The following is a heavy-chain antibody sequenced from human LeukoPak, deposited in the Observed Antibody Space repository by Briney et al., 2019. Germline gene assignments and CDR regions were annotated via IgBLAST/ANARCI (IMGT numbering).Heavy chain of an antibody. CDR1: GGSFSGYY. D-gene: IGHD4-17*01. CDR3: ARPDPYGDYGFDL. V-gene: IGHV4-34*01. Sequence: SSETLSLTCAVYGGSFSGYYWSWIRQPPGKGLEWIGEINHSGSTNYNPSLKSRVAISVDTSKNQFSLKLSSVTAADTAVYYCARPDPYGDYGFDLWGRGTLVTVSS. J-gene: IGHJ2*01. CDR2: INHSGST.